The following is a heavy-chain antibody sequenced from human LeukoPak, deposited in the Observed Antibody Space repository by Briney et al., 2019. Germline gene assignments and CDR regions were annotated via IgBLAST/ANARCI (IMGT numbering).Heavy chain of an antibody. CDR1: GYTFTSYY. D-gene: IGHD1-26*01. CDR3: ATVAVGAYTP. J-gene: IGHJ5*02. Sequence: ASVKVSCKASGYTFTSYYIHWVRQAPGQGLEWMGIINPSGGSTNYAQKFQGRVTMTRDTSTSTVYMELSSLRSEDSAVYYCATVAVGAYTPWGQGTLVTVSS. V-gene: IGHV1-46*01. CDR2: INPSGGST.